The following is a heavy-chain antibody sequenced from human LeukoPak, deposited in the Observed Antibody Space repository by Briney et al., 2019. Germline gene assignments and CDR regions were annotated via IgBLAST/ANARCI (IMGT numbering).Heavy chain of an antibody. CDR3: ARGVVAAAGRTFDF. D-gene: IGHD6-13*01. CDR1: GDSFSYFY. Sequence: SETLSLTCTVSGDSFSYFYWSWIRQPPGKGLEWIGYIYNSGSTNYNPSLKSRVTISLDTSKNQFSLKLSSVTAADTAVYYCARGVVAAAGRTFDFWGQGTLVTVPS. V-gene: IGHV4-59*01. J-gene: IGHJ4*02. CDR2: IYNSGST.